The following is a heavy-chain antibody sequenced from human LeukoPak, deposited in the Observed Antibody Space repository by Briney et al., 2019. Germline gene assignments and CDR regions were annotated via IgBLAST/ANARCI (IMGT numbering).Heavy chain of an antibody. J-gene: IGHJ1*01. V-gene: IGHV3-53*01. CDR3: AQARSSSGYGPLGFY. Sequence: GGSLRLSCAASRISFSNNYMSWVRQAPGKGLEFVSVIYAGGDTFYADSVKGRFTISRDSSKDTLYLHMSSLTPEDTAVYYCAQARSSSGYGPLGFYWGQGTLVTVSS. CDR2: IYAGGDT. D-gene: IGHD5-12*01. CDR1: RISFSNNY.